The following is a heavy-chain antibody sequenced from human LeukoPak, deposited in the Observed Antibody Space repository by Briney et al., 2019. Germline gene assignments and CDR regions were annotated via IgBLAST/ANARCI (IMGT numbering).Heavy chain of an antibody. CDR1: GGTFSSYA. Sequence: SVKVSCKASGGTFSSYAISWVRQAPGQGLEWMGGIIPIFGTANYAQKFRGRVTITADESTSTAYMELSSLRSEDTAVYYCARESGYCSSTSCYGYYYYMDVWGKGTTVTVSS. D-gene: IGHD2-2*01. CDR3: ARESGYCSSTSCYGYYYYMDV. J-gene: IGHJ6*03. CDR2: IIPIFGTA. V-gene: IGHV1-69*13.